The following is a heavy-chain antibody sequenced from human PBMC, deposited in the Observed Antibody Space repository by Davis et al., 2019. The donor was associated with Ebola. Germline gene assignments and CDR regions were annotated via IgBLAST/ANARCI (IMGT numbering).Heavy chain of an antibody. CDR3: ARGWLQTGFAD. D-gene: IGHD5-24*01. V-gene: IGHV6-1*01. CDR1: GDSVSINRAG. CDR2: TYYNSKWIS. J-gene: IGHJ4*02. Sequence: HSQTLSLTCAISGDSVSINRAGWNWVRQSPSRGLEWLGRTYYNSKWISDYAPSVKSRIIISPDTSKNQFPLQLNSVTPEDTAVYYCARGWLQTGFADWGQGTLVTVSS.